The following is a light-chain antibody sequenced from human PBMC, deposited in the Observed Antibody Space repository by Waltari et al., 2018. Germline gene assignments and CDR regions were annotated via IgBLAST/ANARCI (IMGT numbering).Light chain of an antibody. Sequence: EIVMTQSPATLSVSPGERATLSGRASQSVSSNLAWYQQKPGQAPRLLIYGASTRATGIPARFSGSGSGTEFTLTIRSLQSEDFAVYYCQQYNNWPLTFGGGTKVEIK. CDR1: QSVSSN. CDR3: QQYNNWPLT. J-gene: IGKJ4*01. V-gene: IGKV3-15*01. CDR2: GAS.